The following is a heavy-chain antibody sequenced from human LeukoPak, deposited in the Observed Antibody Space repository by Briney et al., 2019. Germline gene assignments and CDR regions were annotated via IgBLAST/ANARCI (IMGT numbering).Heavy chain of an antibody. J-gene: IGHJ4*02. Sequence: SETLSLTCTVSGGSISTYYWSWVRQPAGKGLEWIWRIYSSGSTNYNPSLKSRVTMSVDTSKNQFSLRLTSVTAADTAVYYFARDARYFDWLDYWGQGTLVTVSS. D-gene: IGHD3-9*01. V-gene: IGHV4-4*07. CDR3: ARDARYFDWLDY. CDR2: IYSSGST. CDR1: GGSISTYY.